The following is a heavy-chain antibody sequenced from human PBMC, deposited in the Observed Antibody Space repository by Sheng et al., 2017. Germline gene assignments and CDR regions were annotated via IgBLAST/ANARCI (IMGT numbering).Heavy chain of an antibody. CDR3: ARDGLLHSYGQGYLDY. CDR1: GFTFNLHE. CDR2: ISHSGSTI. J-gene: IGHJ4*02. D-gene: IGHD5-18*01. V-gene: IGHV3-48*03. Sequence: EVQVVESGGDLVQPGGSLRLSCAASGFTFNLHEMNWVRQAPGKGLEWVSYISHSGSTILYADSVEGRFTISRDNARNSLSLQMNSLRGEDTAVYYCARDGLLHSYGQGYLDYWGQGALVTVSS.